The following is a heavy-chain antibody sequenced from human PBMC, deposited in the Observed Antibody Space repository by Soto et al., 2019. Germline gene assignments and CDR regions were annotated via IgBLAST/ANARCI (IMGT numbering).Heavy chain of an antibody. CDR2: IIPIFGTA. J-gene: IGHJ1*01. CDR3: ARDPITGTTLQY. D-gene: IGHD1-7*01. V-gene: IGHV1-69*13. CDR1: GATFSSYA. Sequence: SVKVSCKASGATFSSYAISWVRQAPGQGLEWMGGIIPIFGTANYAQKFQGRVTITADESTSTAYMELSSLRSEATAVSYCARDPITGTTLQYWGQVPRVTVSS.